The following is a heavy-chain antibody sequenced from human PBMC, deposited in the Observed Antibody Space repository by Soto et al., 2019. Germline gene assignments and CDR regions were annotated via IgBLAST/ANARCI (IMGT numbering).Heavy chain of an antibody. CDR2: IIPIFGTA. D-gene: IGHD3-22*01. V-gene: IGHV1-69*13. CDR1: GGTFSSYA. CDR3: AIGNITMIVVALS. J-gene: IGHJ4*02. Sequence: SVKVSCKASGGTFSSYAISWVRQAPGQGLEWMGGIIPIFGTANYAQKFRGRVTITADESTSTAYMELSSLRSEDTAVYYCAIGNITMIVVALSWGQGTLVNVSS.